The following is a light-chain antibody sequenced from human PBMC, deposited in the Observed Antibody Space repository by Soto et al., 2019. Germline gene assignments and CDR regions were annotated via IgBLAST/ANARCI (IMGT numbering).Light chain of an antibody. V-gene: IGKV3-20*01. CDR2: GAS. CDR1: QSVSSSY. Sequence: EIVLTQSPGTLSFSPGERATLSCRASQSVSSSYLAWDQQKPGQAPRLLIYGASSRATGIPDRFSGSGSGTDFTFNISRLEPEDVAVYYCQQYGSSPETFGQGTKVEIK. J-gene: IGKJ1*01. CDR3: QQYGSSPET.